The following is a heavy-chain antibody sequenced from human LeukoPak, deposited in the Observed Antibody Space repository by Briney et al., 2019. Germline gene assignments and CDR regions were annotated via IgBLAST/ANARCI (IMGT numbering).Heavy chain of an antibody. Sequence: PSETLSLTCTVSGGSISSGSYFWICIRQPPGMGLEWSGSINYRGSTYYNPSLKSRVTISVDTSKNQFSLKLSSVTAAATALYYCAKQIAVAGEWAFDIWGQGTMVTVSS. CDR2: INYRGST. CDR3: AKQIAVAGEWAFDI. V-gene: IGHV4-39*01. D-gene: IGHD6-19*01. J-gene: IGHJ3*02. CDR1: GGSISSGSYF.